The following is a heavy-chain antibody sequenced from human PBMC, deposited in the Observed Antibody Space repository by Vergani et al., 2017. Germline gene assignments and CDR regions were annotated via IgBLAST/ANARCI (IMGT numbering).Heavy chain of an antibody. CDR3: AKHQQQLPIYWYFDL. CDR1: GFTFSSYA. J-gene: IGHJ2*01. V-gene: IGHV3-23*04. CDR2: ISGSGGST. D-gene: IGHD6-13*01. Sequence: EVQLVESRGVLVQPGGSLRLSCAASGFTFSSYAMSWVRQAPGKGLEWVSAISGSGGSTYYADSVKGRFTISRDNSKNTLYLQMNSLRAEDTAVYYCAKHQQQLPIYWYFDLWGRGTLVTVSS.